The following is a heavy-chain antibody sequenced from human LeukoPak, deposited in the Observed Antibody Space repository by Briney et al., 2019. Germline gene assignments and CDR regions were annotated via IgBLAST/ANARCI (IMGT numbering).Heavy chain of an antibody. D-gene: IGHD3-10*01. CDR2: IYHSGST. Sequence: SETLSLTCAVSGGSISSGGYSWRWLRQPPGTGLEWIGYIYHSGSTYYNPSLKSRVTMSVDGSKNQFSLNLSSVTAADTAVYYCARSYYYGSGSYGPPNWFDPWGQGTLVTVSS. V-gene: IGHV4-30-2*01. CDR3: ARSYYYGSGSYGPPNWFDP. CDR1: GGSISSGGYS. J-gene: IGHJ5*02.